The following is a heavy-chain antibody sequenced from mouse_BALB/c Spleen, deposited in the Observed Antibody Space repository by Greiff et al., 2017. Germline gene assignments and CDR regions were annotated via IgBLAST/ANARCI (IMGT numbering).Heavy chain of an antibody. J-gene: IGHJ1*01. CDR1: GYSITSDYA. CDR2: ISYSGST. V-gene: IGHV3-2*02. D-gene: IGHD2-14*01. Sequence: EVQLQQSGPGLVKPSQSLSLTCTVTGYSITSDYAWNWIRQFPGNKLEWMGYISYSGSTSYNPSLKSRISITRDTSKNQFFLQLNSVTTEDTATYYCASLLYYRYDGWYFDVWGAGTTVTVSS. CDR3: ASLLYYRYDGWYFDV.